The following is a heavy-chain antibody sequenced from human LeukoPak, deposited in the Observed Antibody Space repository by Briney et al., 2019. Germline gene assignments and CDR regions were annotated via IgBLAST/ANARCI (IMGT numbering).Heavy chain of an antibody. Sequence: GGSLRLSCAASGFTFSSYSMNWVRQAPGKGLEWVSAISGSGGSTYYADSVKGRFTISRDNSKNTLYLQMNSLRAEDTAVYYCASRTRLTSFDYWGQGTLVTVSS. J-gene: IGHJ4*02. V-gene: IGHV3-23*01. CDR3: ASRTRLTSFDY. CDR2: ISGSGGST. CDR1: GFTFSSYS. D-gene: IGHD2-2*01.